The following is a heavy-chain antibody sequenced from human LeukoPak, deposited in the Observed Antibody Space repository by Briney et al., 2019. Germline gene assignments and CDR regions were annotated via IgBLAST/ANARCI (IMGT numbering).Heavy chain of an antibody. J-gene: IGHJ4*02. D-gene: IGHD3-22*01. V-gene: IGHV4-39*01. CDR1: GGSISSSSYY. CDR3: ARHVRSEAGHYDSSGYLREEKVPEFDY. CDR2: IYYSGST. Sequence: SETLSLTCTVSGGSISSSSYYWGWIRQPPGKGLEWIGSIYYSGSTYYNPSLKSRVTISVDTSKNQFSLKLSSVTAADTAVYYCARHVRSEAGHYDSSGYLREEKVPEFDYWGQGTLVTVSS.